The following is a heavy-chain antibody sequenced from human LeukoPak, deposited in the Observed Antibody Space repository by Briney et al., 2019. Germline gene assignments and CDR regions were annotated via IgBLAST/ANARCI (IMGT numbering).Heavy chain of an antibody. CDR3: ARDRSWGSQCYFDY. Sequence: GGSLRLSCAASGFHFSTYGMHWVRPAPGKGLEGVGVIWYDGSNKIYAESVKGRFTISRDNSRNTLYLQMNSLRAEDTAVYYCARDRSWGSQCYFDYWGQGTLVTVSS. J-gene: IGHJ4*02. CDR2: IWYDGSNK. D-gene: IGHD7-27*01. CDR1: GFHFSTYG. V-gene: IGHV3-33*01.